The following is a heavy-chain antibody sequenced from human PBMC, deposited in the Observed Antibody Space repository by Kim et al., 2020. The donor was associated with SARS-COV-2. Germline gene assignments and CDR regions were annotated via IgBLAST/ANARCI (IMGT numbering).Heavy chain of an antibody. J-gene: IGHJ3*02. CDR2: INPNSGGT. Sequence: ASVKVSCKASGYTFTGYYMHWVRQAPGQGLEWMGWINPNSGGTNYAQKFQGRVTMTRDTSISTAYMELSRLRSDDTAVYYCATLLLWFGELLSPDAFDIWGQGTLVTVSS. CDR3: ATLLLWFGELLSPDAFDI. V-gene: IGHV1-2*02. D-gene: IGHD3-10*01. CDR1: GYTFTGYY.